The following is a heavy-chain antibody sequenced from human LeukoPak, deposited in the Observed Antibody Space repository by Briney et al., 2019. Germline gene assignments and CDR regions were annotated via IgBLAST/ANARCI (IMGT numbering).Heavy chain of an antibody. CDR2: IVVASGNT. V-gene: IGHV1-58*02. CDR1: GFTFTSSA. J-gene: IGHJ3*02. D-gene: IGHD1-26*01. Sequence: TSVKVSCKASGFTFTSSAMQWVREARGQRLEWIGWIVVASGNTNYAQKFRERVTISRDMSTSTAYMELSSLRSEDTAVYYCARGGGIVGASAFDIWGQGTMVTVSS. CDR3: ARGGGIVGASAFDI.